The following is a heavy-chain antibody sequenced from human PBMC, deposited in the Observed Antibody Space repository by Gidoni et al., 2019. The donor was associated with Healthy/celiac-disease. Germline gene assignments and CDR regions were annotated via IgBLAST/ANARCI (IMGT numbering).Heavy chain of an antibody. CDR2: IYHSGST. J-gene: IGHJ4*02. CDR1: ACSIISGRSS. CDR3: AREVPDSDLPLTPGYFDY. Sequence: QLHLQDSGPGLVKPSQTLSLTCPVSACSIISGRSSWSWIRQPPGKGREWIGYIYHSGSTNYNPSSKSRVTISVDRSKNQFSLKLSSVTAADTAVYYGAREVPDSDLPLTPGYFDYWGQGTLVTVSS. D-gene: IGHD3-3*01. V-gene: IGHV4-30-2*01.